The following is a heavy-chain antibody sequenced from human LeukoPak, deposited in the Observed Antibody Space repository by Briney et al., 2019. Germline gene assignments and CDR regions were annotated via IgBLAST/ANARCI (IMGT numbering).Heavy chain of an antibody. CDR1: GGSISSGSYY. V-gene: IGHV4-61*02. J-gene: IGHJ3*02. CDR2: IYTSGST. CDR3: AREVGLKTFGI. Sequence: SETLSLTCTVSGGSISSGSYYWSWIRQPAGKGLEWIGRIYTSGSTNYNPSLKSRVTISVDTSKNQFSLKLSSVTAADTAVYYCAREVGLKTFGIWGQGTMVTVSS.